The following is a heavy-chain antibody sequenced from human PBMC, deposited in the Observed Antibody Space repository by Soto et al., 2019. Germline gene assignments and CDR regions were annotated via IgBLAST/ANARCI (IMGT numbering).Heavy chain of an antibody. V-gene: IGHV1-3*05. CDR3: ARAAKYANTWYSFDY. J-gene: IGHJ4*02. Sequence: QVQLVQSGAEQKKPGASVKVSCKASGYTFSHYAMHWVRQAPGQRLEWMGWIKAGNTHTTYSQKFQGRVTFTRETSASTASIALSSLTAEDTAVYYCARAAKYANTWYSFDYWGQGTLVTVSS. CDR2: IKAGNTHT. D-gene: IGHD6-13*01. CDR1: GYTFSHYA.